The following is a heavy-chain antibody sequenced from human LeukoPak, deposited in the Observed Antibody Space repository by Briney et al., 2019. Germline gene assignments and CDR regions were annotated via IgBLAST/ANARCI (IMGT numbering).Heavy chain of an antibody. CDR3: AREEGDPSSGWYQNWFDP. CDR1: GFTFSSYG. Sequence: GGSLRLSCAASGFTFSSYGMHWVRQAPGKGLEWVAVIWYDGSNKYYADSVKGRFIISRDNSKNTLYLQMNSLRAEDTAVYYCAREEGDPSSGWYQNWFDPWGQGTLVTVSS. D-gene: IGHD6-19*01. V-gene: IGHV3-33*01. CDR2: IWYDGSNK. J-gene: IGHJ5*02.